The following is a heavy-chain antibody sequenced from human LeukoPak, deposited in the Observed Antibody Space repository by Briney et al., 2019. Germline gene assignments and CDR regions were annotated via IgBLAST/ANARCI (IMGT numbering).Heavy chain of an antibody. CDR2: ISSSSSYI. CDR3: ARAAVAGMDY. D-gene: IGHD6-19*01. Sequence: PGGSLRLSCAASGFTFSSYAMNWVRQAPGKGLEWVSFISSSSSYIYYADSVKGRFTISRDNAKNSLYLQMNSLRAEDTAFYYCARAAVAGMDYWGQGTLVTVSS. CDR1: GFTFSSYA. J-gene: IGHJ4*02. V-gene: IGHV3-21*01.